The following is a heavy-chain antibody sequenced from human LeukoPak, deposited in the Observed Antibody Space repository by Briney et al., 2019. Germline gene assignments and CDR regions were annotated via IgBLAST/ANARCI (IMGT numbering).Heavy chain of an antibody. V-gene: IGHV3-23*01. CDR1: GFTFSSYA. J-gene: IGHJ4*02. CDR3: AKLGGVFGVVRGPFAY. D-gene: IGHD3-16*01. CDR2: ISGSGGST. Sequence: GGSLRLSCAASGFTFSSYAMSWVRQAPGKGLEWVSAISGSGGSTYYADSVKGRFTISRDNSKNTLYLQMNSLRAEDTAVYYCAKLGGVFGVVRGPFAYGGQGPLVTVSP.